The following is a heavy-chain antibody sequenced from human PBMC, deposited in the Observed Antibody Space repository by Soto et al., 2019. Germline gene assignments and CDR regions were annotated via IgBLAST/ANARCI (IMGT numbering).Heavy chain of an antibody. CDR1: GFSFSNCW. D-gene: IGHD3-22*01. Sequence: EVQLVESGGGLVQPGGSLRLSCAASGFSFSNCWMHWVRQAPGMVLVWGSHINSDGSSTTYADSVKGRFTISRDNDKSTLYLQMNSLRAEDTAVYYCASAIGYYGMDVWGQGTTVTVSS. CDR3: ASAIGYYGMDV. J-gene: IGHJ6*02. V-gene: IGHV3-74*01. CDR2: INSDGSST.